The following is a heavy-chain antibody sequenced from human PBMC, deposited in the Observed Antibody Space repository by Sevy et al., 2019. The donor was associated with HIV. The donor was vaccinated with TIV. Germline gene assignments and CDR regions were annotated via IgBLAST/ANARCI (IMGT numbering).Heavy chain of an antibody. Sequence: SETLSLTCTVSGGSISSYYWSWIRQPPGKGLEWIGYIYYSGSTNYNPSPQRRDAISVDTSKNQFSLKLSSVTAADTAVYYCARQALGFGELFAYYFDYWGQGTLVTVSS. V-gene: IGHV4-59*08. CDR2: IYYSGST. J-gene: IGHJ4*02. CDR3: ARQALGFGELFAYYFDY. CDR1: GGSISSYY. D-gene: IGHD3-10*01.